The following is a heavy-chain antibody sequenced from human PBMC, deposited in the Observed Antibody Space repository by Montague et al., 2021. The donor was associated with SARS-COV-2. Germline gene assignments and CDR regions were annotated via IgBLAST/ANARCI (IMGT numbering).Heavy chain of an antibody. CDR3: GRGVRYFGSGGWSFYYYGVDV. Sequence: SLRLSCAASGFTFSQYDMHWVRQVTGKGLEWVSGIGKAGDPHYPXXVKGRFIISREDAKNSFYLQMNSLRAGDTAVYYCGRGVRYFGSGGWSFYYYGVDVWGQGTTVTVSS. CDR1: GFTFSQYD. D-gene: IGHD3-10*01. V-gene: IGHV3-13*05. CDR2: IGKAGDP. J-gene: IGHJ6*02.